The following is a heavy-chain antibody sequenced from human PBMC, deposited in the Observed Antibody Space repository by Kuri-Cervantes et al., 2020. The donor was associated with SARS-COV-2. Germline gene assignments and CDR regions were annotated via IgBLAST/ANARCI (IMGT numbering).Heavy chain of an antibody. D-gene: IGHD2-2*02. Sequence: SVKVSCKASGGTFSSYAISWVRQAPGQGLEWMGGIIPIFGTANYAQKFQGRVTMTRATSINTVYMELSTLRSDDTAVYFCVKDVVSTFCAWGNCYISSYMDVWGRGTTVTVSS. V-gene: IGHV1-69*05. CDR1: GGTFSSYA. CDR2: IIPIFGTA. J-gene: IGHJ6*03. CDR3: VKDVVSTFCAWGNCYISSYMDV.